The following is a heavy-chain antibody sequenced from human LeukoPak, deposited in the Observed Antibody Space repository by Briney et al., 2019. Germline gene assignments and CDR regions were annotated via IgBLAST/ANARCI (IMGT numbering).Heavy chain of an antibody. CDR1: GYSISSGYY. V-gene: IGHV4-38-2*02. D-gene: IGHD6-13*01. Sequence: SETLSLTCTVSGYSISSGYYWGWIRQPPGKGLEWIGSIYHSGSTYYNPSLKSRVTISVDTSKNQFSLKLSSVTAADTAVYYCATAGTKDYYYYYYMDVWGKGTTVTVSS. J-gene: IGHJ6*03. CDR3: ATAGTKDYYYYYYMDV. CDR2: IYHSGST.